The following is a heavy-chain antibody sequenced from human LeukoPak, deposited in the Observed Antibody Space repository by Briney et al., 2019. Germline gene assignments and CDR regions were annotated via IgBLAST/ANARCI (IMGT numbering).Heavy chain of an antibody. V-gene: IGHV5-51*01. D-gene: IGHD2-2*01. J-gene: IGHJ4*02. CDR1: GYSFASYW. CDR3: ARHLSSISSCPNY. Sequence: PGESLKISCKGSGYSFASYWIAWVRQMPGKGLEWMGGIYPGNSDITYSPSFQGQVTISADKSVSTAYPHWSSLKASDTAIYYCARHLSSISSCPNYWGQGTLVTVSS. CDR2: IYPGNSDI.